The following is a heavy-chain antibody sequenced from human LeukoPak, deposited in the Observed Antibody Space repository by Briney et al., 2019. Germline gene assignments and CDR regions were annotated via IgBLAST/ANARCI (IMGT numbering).Heavy chain of an antibody. J-gene: IGHJ4*02. D-gene: IGHD4/OR15-4a*01. CDR1: GGSIDSINW. CDR3: ARDWGDYDAAGYYFDS. Sequence: PSETLSLTCAVSGGSIDSINWWSWVRQPPGKGLEWIGEIWHTGSTNYNPSLKSRVTISIDKSANLFSLKLSSVTAADTAVYYCARDWGDYDAAGYYFDSWGQGTLSPSPQ. V-gene: IGHV4-4*02. CDR2: IWHTGST.